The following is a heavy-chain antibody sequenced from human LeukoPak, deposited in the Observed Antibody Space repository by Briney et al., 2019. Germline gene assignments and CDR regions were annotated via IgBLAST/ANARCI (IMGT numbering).Heavy chain of an antibody. CDR2: ISGSGDST. V-gene: IGHV3-23*01. CDR1: GLTFDDHG. D-gene: IGHD3-10*01. CDR3: AKDRGIISDY. J-gene: IGHJ4*02. Sequence: PGGSLRLSCAASGLTFDDHGMSWVRQAPGKGLEWVSAISGSGDSTYYADSVKGRFTISRDNSKNTLYLRMNSLRAEDTAVYYCAKDRGIISDYWGQGTLVTVSS.